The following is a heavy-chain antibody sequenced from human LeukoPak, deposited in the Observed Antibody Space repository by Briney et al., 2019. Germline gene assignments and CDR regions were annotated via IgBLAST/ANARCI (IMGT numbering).Heavy chain of an antibody. CDR1: GFTFRRYS. J-gene: IGHJ5*02. V-gene: IGHV3-23*01. CDR3: AKPTSYGSRIWFDP. CDR2: LSGGGSSV. Sequence: GGSLRLSCAASGFTFRRYSMAWVRQVPGKGLEWVSSLSGGGSSVSYADSVRGRFSISRENSKYTLDLQMTSLGTEYTAVYFCAKPTSYGSRIWFDPWGQGTLVSVSS. D-gene: IGHD3-10*01.